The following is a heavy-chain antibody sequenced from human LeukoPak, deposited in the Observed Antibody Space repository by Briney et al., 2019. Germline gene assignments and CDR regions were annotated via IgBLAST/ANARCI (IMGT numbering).Heavy chain of an antibody. J-gene: IGHJ4*02. CDR3: AKDVKVGATRGDY. D-gene: IGHD1-26*01. V-gene: IGHV3-23*01. CDR2: ISGSGGST. Sequence: GGSLRLSCAASGFTFSSYAMSWVHQAPGKGLEWVSTISGSGGSTYYADSVKGRFTISRDNSKNTLYLQMNSLRAEDTAVFYCAKDVKVGATRGDYWGQGTLVTVSS. CDR1: GFTFSSYA.